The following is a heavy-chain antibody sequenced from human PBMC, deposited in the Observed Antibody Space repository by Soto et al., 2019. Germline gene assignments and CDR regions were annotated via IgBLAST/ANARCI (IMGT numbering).Heavy chain of an antibody. Sequence: VGSLRLSCAASGFTFSSYAMHWVRQAPGKGLEWVAVISYDGSNKYYADSVKGRFTISRDNSKNTLYLQMNSLRAEDTAVYYCARGPIAVAGYFDYWGQGTLVTVSS. D-gene: IGHD6-19*01. CDR1: GFTFSSYA. CDR2: ISYDGSNK. CDR3: ARGPIAVAGYFDY. J-gene: IGHJ4*02. V-gene: IGHV3-30-3*01.